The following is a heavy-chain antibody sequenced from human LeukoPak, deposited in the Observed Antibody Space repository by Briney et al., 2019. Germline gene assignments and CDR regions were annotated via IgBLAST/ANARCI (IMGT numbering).Heavy chain of an antibody. CDR1: GRSISRYY. Sequence: PSETLSLTCTVSGRSISRYYWSWLRQPPGKGLEWIGYIYHSGSTNYSPSLKSRVTMSLDTSRTQFSLNLSSVAAADTAVYYCARDRPYYFGSGTYYDGFDSWGQGTLVTVSS. CDR2: IYHSGST. J-gene: IGHJ4*02. CDR3: ARDRPYYFGSGTYYDGFDS. V-gene: IGHV4-59*01. D-gene: IGHD3-10*01.